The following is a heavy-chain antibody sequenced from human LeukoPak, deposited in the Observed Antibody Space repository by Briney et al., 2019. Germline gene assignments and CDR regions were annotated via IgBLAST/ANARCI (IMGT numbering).Heavy chain of an antibody. CDR3: ARDRLEFDY. Sequence: PGGSLRLSCAASGFTVSSNYMSWVRPAPGKGLEWVSVIYSGGSTYYADSVKGRFTISRDNAKNSLYLQMNSLRAEDTAVYYCARDRLEFDYWGQGTLVTVSS. V-gene: IGHV3-66*01. CDR2: IYSGGST. D-gene: IGHD1-1*01. CDR1: GFTVSSNY. J-gene: IGHJ4*02.